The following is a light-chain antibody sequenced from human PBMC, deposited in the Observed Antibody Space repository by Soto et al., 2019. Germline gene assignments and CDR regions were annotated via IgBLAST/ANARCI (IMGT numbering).Light chain of an antibody. V-gene: IGKV3D-15*01. Sequence: EIVMNQSPSTLSVSPGGRATLSCRASQSISSNLAWYQQKPGQPPRLLIYDISTRATGIPTRFSGSGSGTEFTLTISSLQSEDFAVYYCQQYNSWPPTFGGGTKVAIK. J-gene: IGKJ4*01. CDR3: QQYNSWPPT. CDR2: DIS. CDR1: QSISSN.